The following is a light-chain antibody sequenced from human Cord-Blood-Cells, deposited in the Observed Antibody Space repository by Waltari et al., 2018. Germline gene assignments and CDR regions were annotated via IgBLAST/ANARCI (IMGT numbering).Light chain of an antibody. CDR1: QSGSSY. CDR2: EAS. CDR3: QQRSNWPT. Sequence: EIVLTQSPATLSLSPGASAPLSGRASQSGSSYLALYQQKPGQAPRLLIYEASNRATGIPARFSGSGSGTDFTLTISSLEPEDFAVYYCQQRSNWPTFGGGTKVEIK. V-gene: IGKV3-11*01. J-gene: IGKJ4*01.